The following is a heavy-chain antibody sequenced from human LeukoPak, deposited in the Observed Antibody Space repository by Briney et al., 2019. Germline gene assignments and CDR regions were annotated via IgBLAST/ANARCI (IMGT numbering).Heavy chain of an antibody. V-gene: IGHV3-23*01. Sequence: GSLRLSCAASGFTFSSYAMSWVRQAPGKGLEWVSAISGSGGSTYYADPVKGRFTISRDNSKNTLYLQMNSLRAEDTAVYYCAKDRDIVVVPAADTFDYWGQGTLVTVSS. CDR2: ISGSGGST. CDR3: AKDRDIVVVPAADTFDY. CDR1: GFTFSSYA. D-gene: IGHD2-2*01. J-gene: IGHJ4*02.